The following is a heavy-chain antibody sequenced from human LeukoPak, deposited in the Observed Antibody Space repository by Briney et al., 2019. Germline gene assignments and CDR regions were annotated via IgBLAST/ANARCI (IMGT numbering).Heavy chain of an antibody. V-gene: IGHV3-23*01. CDR2: ISGSGGST. J-gene: IGHJ4*02. D-gene: IGHD1-1*01. CDR1: GFTFSSYA. CDR3: ARCTTGRTFGSLREIKRSREIDY. Sequence: GGSLRLSCAASGFTFSSYAMSRVRQAPGKRLEWVSAISGSGGSTYYADSVKGRFTISRDNAKNSLYLQMNSLRVEDTAVYYCARCTTGRTFGSLREIKRSREIDYWGQGTLVTVSS.